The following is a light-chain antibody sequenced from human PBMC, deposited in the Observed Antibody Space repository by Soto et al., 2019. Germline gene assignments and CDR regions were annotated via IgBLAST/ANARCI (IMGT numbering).Light chain of an antibody. J-gene: IGKJ4*01. CDR2: DAS. Sequence: DIQMTQSPSTLSASVGERVTITCRASQTINTWLAWYQHKPGKAPKLLIYDASTLQTGVPSRFSGYSSGTEVTLTISSLQPDDLATYFCQQYHSFSPEGLTFGGGTKVEL. CDR1: QTINTW. CDR3: QQYHSFSPEGLT. V-gene: IGKV1-5*01.